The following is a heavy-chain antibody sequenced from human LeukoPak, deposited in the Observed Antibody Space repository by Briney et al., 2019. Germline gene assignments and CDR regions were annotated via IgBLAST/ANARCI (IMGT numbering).Heavy chain of an antibody. D-gene: IGHD6-13*01. J-gene: IGHJ4*02. V-gene: IGHV4-4*07. CDR2: IYTSGST. Sequence: SETLSLTCTVSGVSVTSYYWSWLRQPAGKGLEWIGRIYTSGSTSYNPSLRSRLTMSVDTSKNQFSLNLSSVTAADTAVYYCARFTKDSSSSSVYYFDYWGQGTLVTVSS. CDR3: ARFTKDSSSSSVYYFDY. CDR1: GVSVTSYY.